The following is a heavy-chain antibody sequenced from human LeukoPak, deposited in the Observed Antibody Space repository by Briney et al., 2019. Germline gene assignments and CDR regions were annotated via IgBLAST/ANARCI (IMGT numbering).Heavy chain of an antibody. Sequence: PGGSLRLSCAASGFTFSSYWMSWVRQAPGKGLEWLSYISGSGSTMFYADSVRGRLTISRDNAKNSLYLQMNSLRAEDTAVYYCARDEGGEGGFDYWGQGTLVTVSS. V-gene: IGHV3-48*04. D-gene: IGHD3-16*01. J-gene: IGHJ4*02. CDR3: ARDEGGEGGFDY. CDR1: GFTFSSYW. CDR2: ISGSGSTM.